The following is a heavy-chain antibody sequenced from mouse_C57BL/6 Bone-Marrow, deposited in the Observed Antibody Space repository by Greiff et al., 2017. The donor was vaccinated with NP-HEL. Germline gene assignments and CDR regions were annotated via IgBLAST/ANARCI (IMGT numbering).Heavy chain of an antibody. CDR1: GFNIKDDY. D-gene: IGHD1-1*01. J-gene: IGHJ4*01. CDR2: IDPENGDT. V-gene: IGHV14-4*01. CDR3: TTGDYYGSSSGYAMDY. Sequence: EVQLQQSGAELVRPGASVKLSCTASGFNIKDDYMHWVKQRPEQGLEWIGWIDPENGDTESASKFQGKATITADTSSNTAYLQLSSLTSEDTAVYYCTTGDYYGSSSGYAMDYWGQGTSVTVSS.